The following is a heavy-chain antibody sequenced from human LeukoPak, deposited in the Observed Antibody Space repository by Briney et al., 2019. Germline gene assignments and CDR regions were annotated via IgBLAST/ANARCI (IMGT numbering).Heavy chain of an antibody. CDR1: GGTFSSYA. Sequence: ASVKVSCKASGGTFSSYAISWVRQAPGQGLEWVGWISTYNANTNYAQKLQGRVTMTTDTSTSTAYMELRSLRSDDTAVYYCARGGNDYGDYFFDYWGQGTLVTVSS. CDR2: ISTYNANT. CDR3: ARGGNDYGDYFFDY. J-gene: IGHJ4*02. V-gene: IGHV1-18*01. D-gene: IGHD4-17*01.